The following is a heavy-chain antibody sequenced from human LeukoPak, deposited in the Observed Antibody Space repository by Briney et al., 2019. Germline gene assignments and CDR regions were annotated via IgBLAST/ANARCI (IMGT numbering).Heavy chain of an antibody. Sequence: GGSLRLSCAVSGFTINSYWMSWVRQAPGKGLEWVANIKREGTEAYYGDSVKGRFTISRDNAENSLYLQMNSLRAEDTAVYYCAREHSNAFDIWGQGTMVTVSS. CDR2: IKREGTEA. CDR1: GFTINSYW. V-gene: IGHV3-7*01. CDR3: AREHSNAFDI. J-gene: IGHJ3*02.